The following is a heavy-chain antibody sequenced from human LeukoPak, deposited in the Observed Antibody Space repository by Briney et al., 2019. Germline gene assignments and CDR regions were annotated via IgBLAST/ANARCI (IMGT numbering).Heavy chain of an antibody. CDR3: ARGDDIVVVPAAMTFDY. J-gene: IGHJ4*02. CDR2: IYPGDSDT. CDR1: GYSFTSYW. D-gene: IGHD2-2*01. V-gene: IGHV5-51*01. Sequence: GGSLKISCKGSGYSFTSYWIGWVRQMPGKGLEWMGIIYPGDSDTRYSPSFQGQVTISADKSISTAYLQWSSLKASDTAMYYCARGDDIVVVPAAMTFDYWGQGTLVTVSS.